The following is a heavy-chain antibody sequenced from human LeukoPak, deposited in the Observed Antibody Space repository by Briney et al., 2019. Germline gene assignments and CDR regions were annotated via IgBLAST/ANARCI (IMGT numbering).Heavy chain of an antibody. CDR2: INPSGGST. CDR1: GYTFTSYY. V-gene: IGHV1-46*03. Sequence: GASVKVSCKASGYTFTSYYMPWVRQAPGQGLEWMGIINPSGGSTSYAQKFQGRVTMTRDTSTSAVYMELSSLRSEDTAVYYCARGWCGSTSCYLHPIFFDYWGQGTLVTVSS. J-gene: IGHJ4*02. D-gene: IGHD2-2*01. CDR3: ARGWCGSTSCYLHPIFFDY.